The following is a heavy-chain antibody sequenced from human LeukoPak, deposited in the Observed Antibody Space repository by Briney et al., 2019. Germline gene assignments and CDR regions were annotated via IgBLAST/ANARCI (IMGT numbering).Heavy chain of an antibody. D-gene: IGHD3-10*01. Sequence: GGSLRLSCAASGFTFSYYWIHWVRQDPGKGLVWVSRINTDGSITNYADSVKGRFSISRDNAKNTLCLQMSSLRAEDTAVYYCARDRGPRTGFMVREAYDYWGQGTLVTASS. V-gene: IGHV3-74*01. J-gene: IGHJ4*02. CDR1: GFTFSYYW. CDR3: ARDRGPRTGFMVREAYDY. CDR2: INTDGSIT.